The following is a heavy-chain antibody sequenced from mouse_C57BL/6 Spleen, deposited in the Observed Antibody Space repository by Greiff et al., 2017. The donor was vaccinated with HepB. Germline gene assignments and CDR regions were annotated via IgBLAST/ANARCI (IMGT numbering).Heavy chain of an antibody. V-gene: IGHV5S21*01. J-gene: IGHJ2*01. Sequence: EVQVVESGEGLVKPGGSLKLSCAASGFTFSSYAMSWVRQTPEKRLEWVAYISSGGDYIYYADTVKGRFTISRDNARNTLYLQMSSLKSEDTAMYYCTRRYGSYYFDYWGQGTTLTVSS. CDR1: GFTFSSYA. D-gene: IGHD2-10*02. CDR2: ISSGGDYI. CDR3: TRRYGSYYFDY.